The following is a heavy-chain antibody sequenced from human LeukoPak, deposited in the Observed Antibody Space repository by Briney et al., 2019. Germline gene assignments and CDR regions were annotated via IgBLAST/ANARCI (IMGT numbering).Heavy chain of an antibody. Sequence: GGSLRLSCAVSGFIFSDFSMSWVRQAPGKGLEWVAKMNEYGSEIFYVDSVKGRFTISRDNANNSLYLQMNSLRAEDTAVYYCARLYYYDSSDAFDIWGQGTMVTVSS. D-gene: IGHD3-22*01. CDR2: MNEYGSEI. CDR1: GFIFSDFS. J-gene: IGHJ3*02. V-gene: IGHV3-7*01. CDR3: ARLYYYDSSDAFDI.